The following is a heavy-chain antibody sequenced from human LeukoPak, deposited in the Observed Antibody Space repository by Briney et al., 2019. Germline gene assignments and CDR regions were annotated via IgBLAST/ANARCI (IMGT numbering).Heavy chain of an antibody. D-gene: IGHD2-2*01. Sequence: PPQTLSLTCAVSGGSISSGGYSWSWIRQPPGKGLEWIGYIYHSGSTYYNPSLKSRVTISVDRSKNQFSLKLSSVTAADTAVYYCARGVVPAASNWFDPWGQGTLVTVSS. CDR2: IYHSGST. J-gene: IGHJ5*02. V-gene: IGHV4-30-2*01. CDR3: ARGVVPAASNWFDP. CDR1: GGSISSGGYS.